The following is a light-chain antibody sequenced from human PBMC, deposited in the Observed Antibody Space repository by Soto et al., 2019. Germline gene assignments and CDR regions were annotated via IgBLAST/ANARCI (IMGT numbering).Light chain of an antibody. Sequence: QSALTQPASVSGSPGQSITISCTGTSSDVGGYNYVSWYQQHPGKAPKLLIHDVSNRPSGVSNRFSGSKSGNTASLTISGLQAEDEADYYCGSYRSSSAPVFGGGTKLTVL. J-gene: IGLJ2*01. V-gene: IGLV2-14*03. CDR3: GSYRSSSAPV. CDR2: DVS. CDR1: SSDVGGYNY.